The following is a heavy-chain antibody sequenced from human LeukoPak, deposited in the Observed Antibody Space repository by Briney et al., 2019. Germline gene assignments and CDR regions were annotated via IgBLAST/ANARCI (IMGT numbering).Heavy chain of an antibody. D-gene: IGHD3-22*01. CDR2: ISWNSGSI. V-gene: IGHV3-9*01. J-gene: IGHJ3*02. Sequence: GRSLRLSCAASGFTFDDYAMHWVRQAPGKGLEWVSGISWNSGSIGYADSVKGRFTISRDNAKNSLYLQMNSLRAEDTALYYCAKDITDYYDSSATWGAFDIWGQGTMVTVSS. CDR3: AKDITDYYDSSATWGAFDI. CDR1: GFTFDDYA.